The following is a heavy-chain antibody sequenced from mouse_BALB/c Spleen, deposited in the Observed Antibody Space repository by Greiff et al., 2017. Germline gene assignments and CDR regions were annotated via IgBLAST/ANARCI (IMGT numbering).Heavy chain of an antibody. Sequence: EVKLVESGGGLVQPGGSRKLSCAASGFTFSSFGMHWVRQAPEKGLEWVAYISSGSSTIYYADTVKGRFTISRDNPKNTLFLQMNSLRSEDTAMYYCARRGIYYGSSWFAYWGQGTLVTVSA. CDR3: ARRGIYYGSSWFAY. D-gene: IGHD1-1*01. J-gene: IGHJ3*01. CDR2: ISSGSSTI. CDR1: GFTFSSFG. V-gene: IGHV5-17*02.